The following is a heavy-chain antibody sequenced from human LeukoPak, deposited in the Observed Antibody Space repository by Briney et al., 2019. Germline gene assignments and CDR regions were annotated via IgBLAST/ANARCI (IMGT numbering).Heavy chain of an antibody. D-gene: IGHD6-13*01. CDR1: GASISIGGYY. V-gene: IGHV4-31*03. CDR2: ISYNGNT. J-gene: IGHJ5*02. Sequence: SQTLSLTCTVSGASISIGGYYWSWIRQHPGKGLEWIGYISYNGNTYYNPSLKSRVTVSVDTSKNQFSLRLTSVTAADTAVYRCARSSAADGPTHNWFDPWGQGTLVTVSS. CDR3: ARSSAADGPTHNWFDP.